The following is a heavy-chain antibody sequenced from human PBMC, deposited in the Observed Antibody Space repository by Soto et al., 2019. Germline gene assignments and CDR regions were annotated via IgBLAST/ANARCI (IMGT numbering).Heavy chain of an antibody. Sequence: GGSLRLSCAASGFTVSNTYMNWVRQAPGKGLEWVSYISSGGTTIYYADSVKGRFTISRDNAKNSLDLQMNSLRADDTAIYYCARALDFWSGYLSDWGQGTLVTVSS. D-gene: IGHD3-3*01. CDR1: GFTVSNTY. V-gene: IGHV3-11*04. J-gene: IGHJ4*02. CDR3: ARALDFWSGYLSD. CDR2: ISSGGTTI.